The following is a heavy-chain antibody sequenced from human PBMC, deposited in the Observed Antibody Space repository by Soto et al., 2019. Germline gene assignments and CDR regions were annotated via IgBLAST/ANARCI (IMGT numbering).Heavy chain of an antibody. CDR1: GGTFSSYA. CDR3: ARAPMVRGVINGYNWFDP. V-gene: IGHV1-69*13. D-gene: IGHD3-10*01. CDR2: IIPIFGTA. Sequence: ASVKVSCKASGGTFSSYAISWVRQAPGQGLEWMGGIIPIFGTANYAQKFQGRVTITADESTSTAYMELSSLRSEDTAVYYCARAPMVRGVINGYNWFDPWGQGTMVIASS. J-gene: IGHJ5*02.